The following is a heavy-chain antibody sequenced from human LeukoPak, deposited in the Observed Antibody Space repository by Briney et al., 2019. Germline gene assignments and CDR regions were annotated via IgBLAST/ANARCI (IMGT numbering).Heavy chain of an antibody. Sequence: GGSLRLSCTASGFTFGDYAMSWFRQAPGKGLEWVGFIKSKTDGGTTDYAAPVKGRFTISRDDSKNTLYLQMNSLKTEDTAVYYCTVTYGSGTPEAFDIWGQGTMVTVSS. V-gene: IGHV3-49*03. D-gene: IGHD3-10*01. CDR2: IKSKTDGGTT. CDR3: TVTYGSGTPEAFDI. CDR1: GFTFGDYA. J-gene: IGHJ3*02.